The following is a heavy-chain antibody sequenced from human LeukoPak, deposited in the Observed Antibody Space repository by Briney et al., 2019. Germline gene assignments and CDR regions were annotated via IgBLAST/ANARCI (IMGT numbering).Heavy chain of an antibody. V-gene: IGHV4-4*07. CDR2: FYTSENI. CDR3: ARDIKVGGTPDVFDI. CDR1: GGSISSYY. J-gene: IGHJ3*02. D-gene: IGHD1-26*01. Sequence: PSETLSLTCTVSGGSISSYYWSWIRQPAGTGLEWIGRFYTSENINYNPSLRSRITMPLDTSKNQFSLKLSSVTAEDTAVYYCARDIKVGGTPDVFDIWGQGTMVTVSS.